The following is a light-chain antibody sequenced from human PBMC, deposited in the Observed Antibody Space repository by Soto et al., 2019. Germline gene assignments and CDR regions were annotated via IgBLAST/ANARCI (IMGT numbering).Light chain of an antibody. CDR3: QYYGNSRIT. J-gene: IGKJ5*01. CDR2: AAS. CDR1: QTVNSDY. V-gene: IGKV3-20*01. Sequence: EIVLTQSPGTLSLSTGTRATLSRRASQTVNSDYLTWYQQKPGQAPRLLIYAASSGATGIPDRFSGSGSETDFTLTISRLEPEDFAVYYCQYYGNSRITFGQGTRLEIK.